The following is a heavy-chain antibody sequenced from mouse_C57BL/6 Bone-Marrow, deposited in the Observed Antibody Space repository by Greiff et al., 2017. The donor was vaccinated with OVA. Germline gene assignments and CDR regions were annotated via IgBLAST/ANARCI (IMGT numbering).Heavy chain of an antibody. D-gene: IGHD1-1*01. Sequence: EVQLVESGGGLVQPGGSLKLSCAASGFTFSDYYMYWVRQTPEKRLEWVAYISNGGGSTDYPDTVKGRFTISRDNAKNTRYLQMSHLTAEDTAMYYCARHYWAYWGQGTLVTVSA. CDR2: ISNGGGST. CDR3: ARHYWAY. CDR1: GFTFSDYY. J-gene: IGHJ3*01. V-gene: IGHV5-12*01.